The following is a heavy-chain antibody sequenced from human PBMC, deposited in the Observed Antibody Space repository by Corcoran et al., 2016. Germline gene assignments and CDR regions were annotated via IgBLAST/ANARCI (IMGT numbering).Heavy chain of an antibody. CDR1: GFTFSSYW. CDR3: ARVYYDCVWGSYGPFDY. D-gene: IGHD3-16*01. J-gene: IGHJ4*02. V-gene: IGHV3-74*01. CDR2: INSDGSST. Sequence: EVQLVESGGGLVQPGGSLRLSCAASGFTFSSYWMNWVRQAPGKGLVWVSRINSDGSSTCYADSGKGGFTISSDNAKNTLYLQMNSLRAEDTAVYYCARVYYDCVWGSYGPFDYWGQGTLVTVSS.